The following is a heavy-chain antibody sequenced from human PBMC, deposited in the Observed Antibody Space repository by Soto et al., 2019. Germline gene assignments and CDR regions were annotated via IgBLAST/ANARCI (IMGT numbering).Heavy chain of an antibody. CDR1: GFTFSDYA. J-gene: IGHJ4*02. CDR3: HLTVIGA. D-gene: IGHD3-3*01. Sequence: QLLESGGGLVQPGGSLRLSCAASGFTFSDYAMSWVRQAPGKGLEWVSSISSGGGSPYYADSVKGRFTISRDESTNMLYLQMNSLKTEDTAIYYCHLTVIGAGGQGTLVTVSS. V-gene: IGHV3-23*01. CDR2: ISSGGGSP.